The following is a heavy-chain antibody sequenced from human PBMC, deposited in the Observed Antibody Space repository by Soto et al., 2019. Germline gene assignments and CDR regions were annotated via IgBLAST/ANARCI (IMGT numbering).Heavy chain of an antibody. CDR1: GYTFTSYA. V-gene: IGHV1-3*01. D-gene: IGHD6-19*01. J-gene: IGHJ4*02. Sequence: QVQLVQSGAEVKKPGASVKVSCKASGYTFTSYAMHWVRQAPGQRLEWMGWINAGNGNTKYSQKFQGRVTITRDTSASPAYMELSSLRSEDTAVYYCASSSGPKITFDYWGQGTLVTVSS. CDR2: INAGNGNT. CDR3: ASSSGPKITFDY.